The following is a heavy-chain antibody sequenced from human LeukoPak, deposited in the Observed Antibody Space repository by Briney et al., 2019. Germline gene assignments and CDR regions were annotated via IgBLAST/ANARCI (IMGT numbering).Heavy chain of an antibody. V-gene: IGHV3-11*04. CDR2: ISSSGSTI. CDR1: GLTFSDYY. CDR3: AREQWEDDYRTTFDP. J-gene: IGHJ5*02. Sequence: GGSLRLSCAASGLTFSDYYMSWIRQAPGKGLEGVSYISSSGSTIYYADSVKGRFTISRDNAKNSLYLQMNSLRAEDTAVYDCAREQWEDDYRTTFDPWGQGTLVTVSS. D-gene: IGHD4-11*01.